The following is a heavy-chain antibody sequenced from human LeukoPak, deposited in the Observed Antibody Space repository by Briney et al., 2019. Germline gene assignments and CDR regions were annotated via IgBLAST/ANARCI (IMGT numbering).Heavy chain of an antibody. CDR2: ISGGSVTI. V-gene: IGHV3-48*02. CDR1: GFTFNSYS. CDR3: ARGLAFDL. D-gene: IGHD3-16*01. J-gene: IGHJ3*01. Sequence: GGSLRLSCAASGFTFNSYSMNWVRQAPGKGLEWVSYISGGSVTIYYADSVKGRFTITRDNAENSLFLQMNSLRDEDTAVYYCARGLAFDLWGQGTVVSVSS.